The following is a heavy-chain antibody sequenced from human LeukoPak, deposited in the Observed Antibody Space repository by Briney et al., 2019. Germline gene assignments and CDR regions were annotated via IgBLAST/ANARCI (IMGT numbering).Heavy chain of an antibody. V-gene: IGHV1-2*02. D-gene: IGHD3-3*01. Sequence: ASVKVSCKASGYTFTGYYMHWVRQAPGQGLEWMGWINPNSGGTNYAQKFQGRVTMTRDTSISTAYMELSRLRSDDTAVYYCARPRYDFWSGDAFDIWGQGTMVTVSS. CDR1: GYTFTGYY. J-gene: IGHJ3*02. CDR2: INPNSGGT. CDR3: ARPRYDFWSGDAFDI.